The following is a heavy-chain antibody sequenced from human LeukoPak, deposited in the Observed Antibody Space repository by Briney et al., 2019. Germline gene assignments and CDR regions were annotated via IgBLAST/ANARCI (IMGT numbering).Heavy chain of an antibody. CDR2: ISYDGSNK. Sequence: GGSLRLSCAASGFTFSSYGMHWVRQAPGKGLEWVAVISYDGSNKYYADSVQGRFTISRDNSKNTLFLQMNSLRAEDTAVYYCAKDRDSSGWYFDYWGQGTLVTVSS. CDR3: AKDRDSSGWYFDY. D-gene: IGHD6-19*01. J-gene: IGHJ4*02. CDR1: GFTFSSYG. V-gene: IGHV3-30*18.